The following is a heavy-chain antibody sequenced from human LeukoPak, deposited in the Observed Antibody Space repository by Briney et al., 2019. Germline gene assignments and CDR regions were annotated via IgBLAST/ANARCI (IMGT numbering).Heavy chain of an antibody. CDR2: INTNTGNP. D-gene: IGHD3-3*01. Sequence: GASVKVSCKASGYTFTSYYMHWVRQAPGQGLEWMGWINTNTGNPTYAQGFTGRFVFSLDTSVSTAYLQISSLKAEDTAVYYCARARPRFKIFQPDNWNAPWGQGTLVTVSS. CDR3: ARARPRFKIFQPDNWNAP. CDR1: GYTFTSYY. V-gene: IGHV7-4-1*02. J-gene: IGHJ5*02.